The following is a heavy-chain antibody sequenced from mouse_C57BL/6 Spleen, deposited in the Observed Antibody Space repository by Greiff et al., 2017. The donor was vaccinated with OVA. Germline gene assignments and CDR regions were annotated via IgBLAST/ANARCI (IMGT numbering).Heavy chain of an antibody. CDR3: ARAGTPFDY. CDR1: GFTFSDYG. Sequence: EVQLVESGGGLVKPGGSLTLSCAASGFTFSDYGMHWVRQAPEKGLEWVAYISSGSSTIYYADTVKGRSTISRDNAKNTLFLQMTSLRSEDTAMYYCARAGTPFDYWGQGTTLTVSS. V-gene: IGHV5-17*01. J-gene: IGHJ2*01. CDR2: ISSGSSTI. D-gene: IGHD4-1*01.